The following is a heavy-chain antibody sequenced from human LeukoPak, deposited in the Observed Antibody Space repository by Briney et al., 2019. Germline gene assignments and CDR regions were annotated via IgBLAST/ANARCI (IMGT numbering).Heavy chain of an antibody. J-gene: IGHJ4*02. Sequence: ASVKVSCKASGYTFTGYYMHWVRQAPGQGLEWMGWINPNSGGTNYAQKFQGRVTMTRDTSISTAYMELRSLRSDDTAVYYCASNLMVRGDLYYFDYWGQGTLVTVSS. CDR3: ASNLMVRGDLYYFDY. D-gene: IGHD3-10*01. CDR2: INPNSGGT. CDR1: GYTFTGYY. V-gene: IGHV1-2*02.